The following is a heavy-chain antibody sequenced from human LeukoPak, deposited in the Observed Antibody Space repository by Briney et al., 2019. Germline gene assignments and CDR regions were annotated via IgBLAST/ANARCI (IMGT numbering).Heavy chain of an antibody. CDR2: INPSGGST. CDR1: GYTFTTYY. J-gene: IGHJ4*02. Sequence: ASVKVSCKGSGYTFTTYYVHWVRHAPGQGLEWMGIINPSGGSTSYAQKFQGRVTMTRDTSTSTVYMEMSSLRSEDTAVYYCARVGYCSGDGCSTDYWGQGTLVTVSS. V-gene: IGHV1-46*01. CDR3: ARVGYCSGDGCSTDY. D-gene: IGHD2-15*01.